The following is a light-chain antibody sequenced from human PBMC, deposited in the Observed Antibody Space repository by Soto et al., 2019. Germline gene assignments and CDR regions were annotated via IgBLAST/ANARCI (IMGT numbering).Light chain of an antibody. Sequence: IVMTQSPATLSVSPGERATLSCRASQSVNNNLAWYQQKPGQAPGLLIYGASTRVTGIPARFSGSGSGTEFTLTISSLQSEDFAVYYCQQYNNWPQTFDQGTKVEIK. J-gene: IGKJ1*01. V-gene: IGKV3-15*01. CDR2: GAS. CDR1: QSVNNN. CDR3: QQYNNWPQT.